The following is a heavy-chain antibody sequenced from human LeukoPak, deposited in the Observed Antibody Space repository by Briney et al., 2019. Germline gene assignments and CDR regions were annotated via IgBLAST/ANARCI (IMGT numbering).Heavy chain of an antibody. CDR2: INPSGGST. CDR3: ARDPKIASSTSRDYYYYGMDV. CDR1: GYTFTSYY. Sequence: ASVTVSCKASGYTFTSYYMHWVRQAPGQGLEWMGIINPSGGSTSYAQKFQGRVTMTRDTSTSTVYMELSSLRSEDTAAYYCARDPKIASSTSRDYYYYGMDVWGQGTTVTVSS. V-gene: IGHV1-46*01. D-gene: IGHD2-2*01. J-gene: IGHJ6*02.